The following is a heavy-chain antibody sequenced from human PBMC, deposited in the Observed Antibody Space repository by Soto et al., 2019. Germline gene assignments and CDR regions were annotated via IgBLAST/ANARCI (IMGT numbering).Heavy chain of an antibody. CDR3: AKDRQDSSFS. V-gene: IGHV3-23*01. J-gene: IGHJ5*02. D-gene: IGHD6-19*01. CDR1: GFNFRNYA. Sequence: EVQLLESGGGLVQPGGSLRLSCAASGFNFRNYAMSWVRQAPGKGLEWVSTISSGDAFTYYADSVKGRFTISRDYSKGTLYLQMNPLRAEDTAVYYCAKDRQDSSFSWGQGTLVTVSS. CDR2: ISSGDAFT.